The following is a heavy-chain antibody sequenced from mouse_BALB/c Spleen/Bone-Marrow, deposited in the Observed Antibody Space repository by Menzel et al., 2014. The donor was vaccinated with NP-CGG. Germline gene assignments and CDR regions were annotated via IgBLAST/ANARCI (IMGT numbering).Heavy chain of an antibody. J-gene: IGHJ2*01. CDR2: ISSDSGAI. D-gene: IGHD4-1*01. Sequence: EVMLVESGGGLVQPGGSRKLSCAASGFTFSSFGMHWVRQAPEKGLEWIAYISSDSGAIFYADTVKGRFTISRSNPKNTVFLQMSSLRSEDTAIYFCTRGGNWEDFDYWGQGTTLTVSS. V-gene: IGHV5-17*02. CDR3: TRGGNWEDFDY. CDR1: GFTFSSFG.